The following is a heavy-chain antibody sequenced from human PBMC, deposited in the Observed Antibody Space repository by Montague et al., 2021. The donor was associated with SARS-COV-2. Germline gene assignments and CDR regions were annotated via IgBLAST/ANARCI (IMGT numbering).Heavy chain of an antibody. D-gene: IGHD3-22*01. CDR1: GGSISSYY. V-gene: IGHV4-59*08. CDR2: IYCSGST. Sequence: SETLSLTYTVSGGSISSYYWSWIRQPPGKGLEWIGYIYCSGSTNYNPSLKSRVTISVDTSKNQFSLKLSSVTAADTAVYYCARQYYDSSGEDAFDIWGQGTMVTVSS. J-gene: IGHJ3*02. CDR3: ARQYYDSSGEDAFDI.